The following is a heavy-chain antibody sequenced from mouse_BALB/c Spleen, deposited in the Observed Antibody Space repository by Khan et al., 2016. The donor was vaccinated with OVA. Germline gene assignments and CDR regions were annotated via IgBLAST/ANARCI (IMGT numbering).Heavy chain of an antibody. Sequence: EVQLQESGPGLVKPSQSLSLTCTVTGYSITSDYAWNWIRQFPGNKLEWMGYISYSGSTSYNPSLKSRISITRDTSKNQFFLQLNSVTTEDTATYYWAIYDGYYGFAYWGQGTLVTVSA. CDR3: AIYDGYYGFAY. V-gene: IGHV3-2*02. D-gene: IGHD2-3*01. J-gene: IGHJ3*01. CDR1: GYSITSDYA. CDR2: ISYSGST.